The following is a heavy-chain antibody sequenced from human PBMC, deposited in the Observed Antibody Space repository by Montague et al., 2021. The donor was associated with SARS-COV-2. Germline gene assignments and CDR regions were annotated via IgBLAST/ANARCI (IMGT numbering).Heavy chain of an antibody. J-gene: IGHJ6*02. CDR2: ISGSGGST. D-gene: IGHD3-9*01. Sequence: SLRLSCAASGFTFSSYSMSWVRQAPGKGLEWVSVISGSGGSTYYADSVKGRFTISRDNSKNTLYLQMNSLRAEDTAAYYCAKMAYSDWVIGFYGMDVWGQGTTVTASS. CDR1: GFTFSSYS. CDR3: AKMAYSDWVIGFYGMDV. V-gene: IGHV3-23*01.